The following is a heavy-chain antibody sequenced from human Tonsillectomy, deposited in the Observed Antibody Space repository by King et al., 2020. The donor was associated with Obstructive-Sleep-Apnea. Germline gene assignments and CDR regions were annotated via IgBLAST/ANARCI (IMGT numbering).Heavy chain of an antibody. J-gene: IGHJ3*02. CDR2: ICSGGST. Sequence: VQLVESGGGLVQPGGSLRLSCAASGFTVSSNYMSWVRQAPGKGLEWVAVICSGGSTYYADSAKGRLTISRDNSKNTLYLQMNSLRADDTAVYYCARDHSYSSSWNAFDIWGQGTMVTVSS. CDR1: GFTVSSNY. D-gene: IGHD6-13*01. CDR3: ARDHSYSSSWNAFDI. V-gene: IGHV3-66*01.